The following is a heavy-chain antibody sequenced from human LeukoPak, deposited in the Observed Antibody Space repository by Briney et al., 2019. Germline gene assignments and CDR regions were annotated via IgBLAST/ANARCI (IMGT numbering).Heavy chain of an antibody. J-gene: IGHJ4*02. CDR2: ISGSGGST. V-gene: IGHV3-23*01. Sequence: PGGSLRLSCAASGFTFSSYAMSWVRQAPGKGPEWVSAISGSGGSTYYADSVKGRFTISRDNSKNTLYLQMNSLRAEDTAVYYCAKDPTYYYDSSGYYYWGQGTLVTVSS. D-gene: IGHD3-22*01. CDR1: GFTFSSYA. CDR3: AKDPTYYYDSSGYYY.